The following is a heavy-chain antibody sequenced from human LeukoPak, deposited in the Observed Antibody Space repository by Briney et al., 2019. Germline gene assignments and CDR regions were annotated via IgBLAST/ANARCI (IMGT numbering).Heavy chain of an antibody. CDR3: ARDSGSYFHYYYGMDV. CDR1: GGSFSGYY. CDR2: INHSGST. Sequence: SETLSLTCAVYGGSFSGYYWSWIRQPPGKGLEWIGEINHSGSTNYNPSLKSRVTISVDTSKNRFSLKLSSVTAADTAVYYCARDSGSYFHYYYGMDVWGQGTTVTVSS. V-gene: IGHV4-34*01. D-gene: IGHD1-26*01. J-gene: IGHJ6*02.